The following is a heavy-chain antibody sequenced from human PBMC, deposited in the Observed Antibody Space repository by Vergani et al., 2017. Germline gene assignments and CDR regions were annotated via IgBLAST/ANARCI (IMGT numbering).Heavy chain of an antibody. CDR1: GYTFTSYD. V-gene: IGHV1-8*01. J-gene: IGHJ4*02. CDR3: ARGPYDYVWGSYRRPNYFDY. D-gene: IGHD3-16*02. Sequence: QVQLVQSGAEVKKPGASVKVSCKASGYTFTSYDINWVRQATGQGLEWMGWMNPNSGNTGYAQKFQGRVTITADESTSTAYMELSSLRSEDTAVYYCARGPYDYVWGSYRRPNYFDYWGQGTLVTVSS. CDR2: MNPNSGNT.